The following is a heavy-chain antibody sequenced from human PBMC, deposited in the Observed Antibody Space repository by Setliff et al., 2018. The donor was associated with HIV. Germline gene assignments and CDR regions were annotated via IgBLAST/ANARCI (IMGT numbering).Heavy chain of an antibody. V-gene: IGHV3-30*02. Sequence: PGGSLRLSCAASGFTFISYGMHWVRQAPGKGLEWVAFIRFDGNSKYYADSVKGRFTISRDNSKNSLSLQMNSLETEDTAVYYCTTGYTSAPHDNYWGQGTLVTVSS. CDR3: TTGYTSAPHDNY. CDR1: GFTFISYG. CDR2: IRFDGNSK. J-gene: IGHJ4*02. D-gene: IGHD6-25*01.